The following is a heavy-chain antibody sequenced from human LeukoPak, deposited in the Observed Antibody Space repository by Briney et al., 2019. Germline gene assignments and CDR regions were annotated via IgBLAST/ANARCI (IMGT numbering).Heavy chain of an antibody. D-gene: IGHD3-22*01. V-gene: IGHV1-18*01. Sequence: GASVKVSYKASGYTVTSYGISWVRQAPGQGLEWMGWISAYNGNTNYAQKLQGRVTMTTDTSTSTAYMELRSLRSDDTAVYYCARDVAGYYYAFDIWGQGTMVTVSS. CDR1: GYTVTSYG. CDR2: ISAYNGNT. CDR3: ARDVAGYYYAFDI. J-gene: IGHJ3*02.